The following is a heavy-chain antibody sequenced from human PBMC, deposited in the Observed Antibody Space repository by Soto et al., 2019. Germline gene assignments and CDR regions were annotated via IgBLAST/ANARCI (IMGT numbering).Heavy chain of an antibody. D-gene: IGHD5-12*01. Sequence: SFKNSCNAADGTCSSNNMTGWRQAPGQRLEWMREIIHLTGTQNYQQQFKSRVTITGDKSKLKIYMRMTSLRSDDTAVYYCARDHVDLVGYMDVWGQGTTVTVSS. CDR2: IIHLTGTQ. J-gene: IGHJ6*03. CDR1: DGTCSSNN. CDR3: ARDHVDLVGYMDV. V-gene: IGHV1-69*06.